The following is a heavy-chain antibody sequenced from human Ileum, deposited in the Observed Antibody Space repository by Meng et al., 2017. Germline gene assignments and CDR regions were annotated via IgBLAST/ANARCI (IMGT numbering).Heavy chain of an antibody. Sequence: EAQLVGSGVGLVEPGGSLRLSCVGSRYIFDAYDMTWIRQAPGKGPEWVASMGLGHSHGSYADSVIGRFTVSRDNAKTSFFLQMNSLRAEDTAIYYCASDPNWSTTWGQGTLVTVSS. CDR3: ASDPNWSTT. CDR1: RYIFDAYD. V-gene: IGHV3-21*04. J-gene: IGHJ5*02. CDR2: MGLGHSHG.